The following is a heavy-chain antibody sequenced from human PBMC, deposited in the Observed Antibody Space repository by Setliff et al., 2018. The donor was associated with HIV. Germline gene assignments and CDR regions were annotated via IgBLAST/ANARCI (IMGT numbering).Heavy chain of an antibody. CDR2: IRNKPYGGTT. J-gene: IGHJ4*02. CDR1: GFTFGDYA. D-gene: IGHD2-8*02. CDR3: TSAFADYAYWYFDY. Sequence: PGGSLRLSCTASGFTFGDYAMSWVRQAPGKGREWVGFIRNKPYGGTTEYAASVKGRFTISRDDSKSIAYLQMNSLKTEDTAVYYCTSAFADYAYWYFDYWGQGTLVTVSS. V-gene: IGHV3-49*04.